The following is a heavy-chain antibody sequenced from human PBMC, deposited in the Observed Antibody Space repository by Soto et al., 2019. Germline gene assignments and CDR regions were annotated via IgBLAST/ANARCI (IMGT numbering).Heavy chain of an antibody. D-gene: IGHD3-3*01. CDR1: GGSVIGYY. CDR3: ATRITVFGLLIPPFDP. V-gene: IGHV4-34*01. CDR2: INHTGGT. J-gene: IGHJ5*02. Sequence: KTSETLSLTCAVYGGSVIGYYWNWVRQPPGKGLEWIGEINHTGGTHYNPSLKSRVTMSVDTSKNQFSLRLSSVTAADTAIYYCATRITVFGLLIPPFDPWGQGTQVTVS.